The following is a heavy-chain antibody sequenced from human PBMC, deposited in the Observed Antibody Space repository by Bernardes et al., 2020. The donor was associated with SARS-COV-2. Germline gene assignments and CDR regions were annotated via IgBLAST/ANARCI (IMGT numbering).Heavy chain of an antibody. CDR3: ARGGEYQLLHSDYYYYYGMDV. D-gene: IGHD2-2*01. V-gene: IGHV3-33*01. CDR1: GFTFSSYG. Sequence: GGSLRLSCAASGFTFSSYGMHWVRQAPGKGLEWVAVIWYDGSNKYYADSVKGRFTISRDNSKNTLYLQMNSLRAEDTAVYYCARGGEYQLLHSDYYYYYGMDVWGQGTTVTVSS. CDR2: IWYDGSNK. J-gene: IGHJ6*02.